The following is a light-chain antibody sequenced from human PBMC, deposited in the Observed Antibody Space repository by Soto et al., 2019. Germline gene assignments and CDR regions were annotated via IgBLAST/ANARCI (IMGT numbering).Light chain of an antibody. Sequence: QSVLTQPPSVSGAPGQRVTISCTGSSSNSGAGYDVHWYKQLPGTAPKLLIYGNNNRPSGVPDRFSGSKSGTSASLAITGLQAEGEADYYCQSYDSSLSGVVFGGGTKVTVL. J-gene: IGLJ2*01. CDR1: SSNSGAGYD. CDR2: GNN. V-gene: IGLV1-40*01. CDR3: QSYDSSLSGVV.